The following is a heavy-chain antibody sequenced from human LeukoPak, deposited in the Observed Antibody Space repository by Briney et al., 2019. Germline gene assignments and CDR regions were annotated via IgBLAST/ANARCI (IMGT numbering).Heavy chain of an antibody. V-gene: IGHV4-34*01. Sequence: PSETLSLTCAVYGGSFSGYYWSWIRQPPGKGLEWIGEINHSGSTNYNPSLKSRVTISVDTSKNQFSLKLSSVTAADTAVYYCARRSISGSSSWYRTGYFDYWGQGTLVTVSS. D-gene: IGHD6-13*01. CDR1: GGSFSGYY. J-gene: IGHJ4*02. CDR2: INHSGST. CDR3: ARRSISGSSSWYRTGYFDY.